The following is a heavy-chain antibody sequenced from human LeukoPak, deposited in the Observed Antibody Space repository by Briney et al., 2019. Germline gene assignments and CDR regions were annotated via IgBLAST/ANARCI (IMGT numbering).Heavy chain of an antibody. CDR3: VKDGGYHGSGSSYYFDY. J-gene: IGHJ4*02. D-gene: IGHD3-10*01. CDR1: GFTFSRYA. V-gene: IGHV3-64D*06. Sequence: GGSLRLSCSASGFTFSRYALHWVRPAPAKGLEYVSAISSNGGSTYYEDSVKGRFPISRDNSKNSLYLQMSSLRAEDTAVYYCVKDGGYHGSGSSYYFDYWGQGTLVTVSS. CDR2: ISSNGGST.